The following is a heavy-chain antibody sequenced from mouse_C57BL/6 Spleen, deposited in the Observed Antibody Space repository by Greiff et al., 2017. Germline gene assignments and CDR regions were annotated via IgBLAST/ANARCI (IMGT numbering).Heavy chain of an antibody. CDR1: GYSITSGYY. CDR2: ISYDGSN. D-gene: IGHD2-3*01. J-gene: IGHJ2*01. V-gene: IGHV3-6*01. CDR3: ASSDGYYFGY. Sequence: EVKLLESGPGLVKPSQSLSLTCSVTGYSITSGYYWNWIRQFPGNKLEWMGYISYDGSNNYNPSLKNRISITRDTSKNQFFLKLNSVTTEDTATYYCASSDGYYFGYWGQGTTLTVSS.